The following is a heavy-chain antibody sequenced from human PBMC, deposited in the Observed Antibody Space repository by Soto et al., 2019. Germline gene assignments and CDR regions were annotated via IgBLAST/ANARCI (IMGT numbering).Heavy chain of an antibody. Sequence: PGASLKISCKASGYSFTTYWIGWVRQMPGKGLEWMGIIYPGDSDTRYSPSFQGQVTISADKSISTAYLQWSSLKASDTAMYYCARHQSNSLDYWSQGTLVTVSS. J-gene: IGHJ4*02. CDR1: GYSFTTYW. V-gene: IGHV5-51*01. CDR3: ARHQSNSLDY. D-gene: IGHD5-18*01. CDR2: IYPGDSDT.